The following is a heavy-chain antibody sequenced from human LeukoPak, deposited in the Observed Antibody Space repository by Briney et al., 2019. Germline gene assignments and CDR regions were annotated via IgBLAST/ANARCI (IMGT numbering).Heavy chain of an antibody. V-gene: IGHV1-2*02. CDR1: GYTFTGCF. D-gene: IGHD5-18*01. Sequence: ASVQVSCQASGYTFTGCFIHYVRQAPGQGLEWMGWIDPNSDNIRYSETFKDRVTMTRDTSTNTAYMELSWLRSDDTAVYYCARSAYNYGYVYFDHWGQGTLVIVSS. CDR3: ARSAYNYGYVYFDH. CDR2: IDPNSDNI. J-gene: IGHJ4*02.